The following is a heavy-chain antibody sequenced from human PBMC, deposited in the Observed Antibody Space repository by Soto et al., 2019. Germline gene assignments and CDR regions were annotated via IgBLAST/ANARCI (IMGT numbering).Heavy chain of an antibody. V-gene: IGHV4-31*03. J-gene: IGHJ4*02. CDR2: IYYSGST. CDR3: ARACLFDDSSGYYRYFDY. Sequence: SETLSLTCTVSGGSISSGGYYWSWIRQHPGKGLEWIGYIYYSGSTYYNPSLKSRVTISVDTSKNQFSLKLSSVTAADTAVYYCARACLFDDSSGYYRYFDYWGQGTLVTVSS. D-gene: IGHD3-22*01. CDR1: GGSISSGGYY.